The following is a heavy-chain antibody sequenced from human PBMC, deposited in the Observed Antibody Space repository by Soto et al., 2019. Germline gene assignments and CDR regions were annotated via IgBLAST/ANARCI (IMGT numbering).Heavy chain of an antibody. V-gene: IGHV3-30-3*01. Sequence: QVRLVESGGGVVQPGRSLRLSCAASGFTFSPYTMHWVRQAPGKGLEWVAVISYDGSTEYNPDSVKGRFTISRDNPKNTVYLQMISLRAEDTAIYYGARGGGFCGGDCYKGGIDYWGQGTLVNFSS. CDR1: GFTFSPYT. CDR2: ISYDGSTE. D-gene: IGHD2-21*02. CDR3: ARGGGFCGGDCYKGGIDY. J-gene: IGHJ4*02.